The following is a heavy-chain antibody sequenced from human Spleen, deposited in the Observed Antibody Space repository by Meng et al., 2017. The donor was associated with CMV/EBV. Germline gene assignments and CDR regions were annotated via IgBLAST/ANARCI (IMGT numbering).Heavy chain of an antibody. D-gene: IGHD6-6*01. CDR1: GGSVSSGSYY. V-gene: IGHV4-61*01. CDR2: IYYSGST. J-gene: IGHJ5*02. CDR3: ARDMYSSSSGWFDP. Sequence: GSLRLSCTVSGGSVSSGSYYWSWIRQPPGKGLEWIGYIYYSGSTNYNPSLKSRVTISVDTSKNQFSLKLSSVTAADTAVYYCARDMYSSSSGWFDPWGQGTLVTVSS.